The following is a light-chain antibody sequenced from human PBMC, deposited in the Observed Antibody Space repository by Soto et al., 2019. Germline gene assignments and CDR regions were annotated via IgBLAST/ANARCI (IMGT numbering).Light chain of an antibody. CDR2: DVT. CDR3: GSITRSSTSV. Sequence: QSALSQPASVSESPGQSITISCTGTSSDVGGFEYVSWYQHQPGKAPKLIIYDVTKRPSGVSNRFSGSKSGNTASLTISGIQAEDEGDYYCGSITRSSTSVFGTGTKVTVL. CDR1: SSDVGGFEY. V-gene: IGLV2-14*01. J-gene: IGLJ1*01.